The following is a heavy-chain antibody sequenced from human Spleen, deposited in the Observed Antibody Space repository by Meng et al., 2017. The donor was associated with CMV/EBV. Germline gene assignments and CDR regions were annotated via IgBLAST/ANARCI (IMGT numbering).Heavy chain of an antibody. V-gene: IGHV1-69*05. CDR2: IIPIFGTA. CDR1: GGTFSNYA. D-gene: IGHD4-11*01. CDR3: ARDVMVTTHRYFDL. J-gene: IGHJ2*01. Sequence: SGGTFSNYAITWVRQAPGQGLEWMGGIIPIFGTANYAQKFQGRVTITTDESTSTAYMELSSLRSEDTAVYYCARDVMVTTHRYFDLWGRGTLVTVSS.